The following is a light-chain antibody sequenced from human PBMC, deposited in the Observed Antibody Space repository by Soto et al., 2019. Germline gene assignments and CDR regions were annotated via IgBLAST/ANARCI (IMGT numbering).Light chain of an antibody. V-gene: IGLV2-11*01. CDR1: SSDVGGYNY. CDR2: DIT. CDR3: CSYEGTYTYV. Sequence: HSSLTQPRSVSGSPGQSVTISCTAHSSDVGGYNYVSWYQHHPGKAPQLMIYDITKRPSGVPNHFSGSKAGNTASLTISGLQAEYEADYYCCSYEGTYTYVFGTGTTVTV. J-gene: IGLJ1*01.